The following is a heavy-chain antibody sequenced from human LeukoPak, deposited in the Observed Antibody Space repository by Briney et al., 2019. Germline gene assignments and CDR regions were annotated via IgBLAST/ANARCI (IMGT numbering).Heavy chain of an antibody. CDR3: TTSYWNYASFFPY. D-gene: IGHD1-7*01. CDR2: IKSKTDGGTT. J-gene: IGHJ4*02. Sequence: GGSLRLSCIASDFSFSDSWMTWVRQAPGKGLEWVGRIKSKTDGGTTDYAAPVKGRFTISRDDSKNTLYLQMNSLKTDDTAVYYCTTSYWNYASFFPYWYQGTLVTVSS. V-gene: IGHV3-15*01. CDR1: DFSFSDSW.